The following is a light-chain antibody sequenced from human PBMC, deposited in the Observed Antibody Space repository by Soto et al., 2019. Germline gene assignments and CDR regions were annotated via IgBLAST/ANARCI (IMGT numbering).Light chain of an antibody. CDR2: SNN. CDR1: SSNIGSNT. V-gene: IGLV1-44*01. J-gene: IGLJ1*01. CDR3: AAWDDSLNASYV. Sequence: QSALTQPLSASGTPGQRVTISCSGSSSNIGSNTVNWYQQLPGTAPKLLIYSNNQRPSGVPDRFSGSKSGTSASLAISGLQSEDEADYYCAAWDDSLNASYVFGTGTKLTVL.